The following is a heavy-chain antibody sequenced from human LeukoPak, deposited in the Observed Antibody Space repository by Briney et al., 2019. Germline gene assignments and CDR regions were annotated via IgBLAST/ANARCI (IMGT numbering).Heavy chain of an antibody. D-gene: IGHD3-22*01. CDR3: ARAPSSGYYLAIDY. J-gene: IGHJ4*02. CDR2: INAGNGNT. CDR1: GYTFTSYA. V-gene: IGHV1-3*01. Sequence: ASVKVSCKASGYTFTSYAMHWVRQAPGQRLEWMGWINAGNGNTKYSQKFQGRVTITRDTSASTAYMELSSLRSEDTAVYYCARAPSSGYYLAIDYWGLGTLVTVSS.